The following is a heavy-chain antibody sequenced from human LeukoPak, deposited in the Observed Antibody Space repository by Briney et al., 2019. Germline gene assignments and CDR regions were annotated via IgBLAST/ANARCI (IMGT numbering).Heavy chain of an antibody. CDR3: ARHFRIAAAGTDLCGGAFDI. D-gene: IGHD6-13*01. Sequence: SETLSLTCAVPGGSISSSSYYWGWIRQPPGKGLEWIGSIYYSGSTYYNPSLKSRVTISVDTSKNQFSLKLSSVTAADTAVYYCARHFRIAAAGTDLCGGAFDIWGQGTMVTVSS. V-gene: IGHV4-39*01. J-gene: IGHJ3*02. CDR2: IYYSGST. CDR1: GGSISSSSYY.